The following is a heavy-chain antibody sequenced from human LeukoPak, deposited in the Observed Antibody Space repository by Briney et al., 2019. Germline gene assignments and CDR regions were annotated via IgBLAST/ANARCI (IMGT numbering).Heavy chain of an antibody. CDR2: INTDGTST. CDR1: GFTFSSYW. V-gene: IGHV3-74*01. J-gene: IGHJ3*02. D-gene: IGHD6-19*01. CDR3: AKEYMGSGLDAFDI. Sequence: PGGSLRLSCAASGFTFSSYWMHWVRQAPGKGLVWVSRINTDGTSTTYADSVKGRFTISRDNAKNTLYLQMNSLRAEDTAVYYCAKEYMGSGLDAFDIWGHGTMVTVSS.